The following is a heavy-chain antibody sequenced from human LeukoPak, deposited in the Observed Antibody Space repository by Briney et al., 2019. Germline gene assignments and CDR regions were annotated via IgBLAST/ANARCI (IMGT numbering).Heavy chain of an antibody. J-gene: IGHJ6*03. V-gene: IGHV4-34*01. D-gene: IGHD3-16*01. Sequence: PSETLPLTCAVYGGSFSGYYWSWIRQPPGKGLEWIGEINHSGSTNYNPSLKSRVTISVDTSKNQFSLKLSSVTAADTAVYYCARALRNYYYYYMDVWGKGTTVTVSS. CDR1: GGSFSGYY. CDR2: INHSGST. CDR3: ARALRNYYYYYMDV.